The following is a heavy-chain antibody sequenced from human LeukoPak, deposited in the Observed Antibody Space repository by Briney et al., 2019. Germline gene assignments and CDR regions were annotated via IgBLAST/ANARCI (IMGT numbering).Heavy chain of an antibody. CDR1: GFTFSNYA. CDR2: ISGNGAST. D-gene: IGHD4-17*01. V-gene: IGHV3-23*01. J-gene: IGHJ1*01. Sequence: GGSLRLSCAASGFTFSNYAMNWVRQAPGKGPEWVSAISGNGASTYYADSVRGRFTISRDNSKNTLHLQMNSLRAEDTAAYYCAKAVQITVTSGVSPIQHWGQGTLISVSS. CDR3: AKAVQITVTSGVSPIQH.